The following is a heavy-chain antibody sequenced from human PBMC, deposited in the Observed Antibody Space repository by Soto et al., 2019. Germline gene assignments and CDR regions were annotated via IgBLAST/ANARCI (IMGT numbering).Heavy chain of an antibody. CDR3: ARAGGYYGYYYYYGMDV. V-gene: IGHV3-48*02. J-gene: IGHJ6*02. D-gene: IGHD3-22*01. Sequence: GGSLRLSCAASGFTFSSYSMNWVRQAPGKGLEWVSYISSSSSTIYYADSVKGRFTISRDKAKNSLYLQMNSLRDEDTAVYYCARAGGYYGYYYYYGMDVWGQGTTVTVSS. CDR2: ISSSSSTI. CDR1: GFTFSSYS.